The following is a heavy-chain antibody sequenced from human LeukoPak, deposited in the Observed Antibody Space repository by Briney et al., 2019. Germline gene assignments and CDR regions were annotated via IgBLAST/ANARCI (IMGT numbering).Heavy chain of an antibody. V-gene: IGHV1-2*02. D-gene: IGHD5-18*01. J-gene: IGHJ4*02. CDR2: INPNSGGT. Sequence: ASVKVSCKASGYTFTGYYMHWVRQAPGQGLEWMGWINPNSGGTNYAQKFQGRVTMTRDTSISTAYMELSRLRSDDTAVYYCARELSRGYSYGYDYWGQGTLVTVSS. CDR3: ARELSRGYSYGYDY. CDR1: GYTFTGYY.